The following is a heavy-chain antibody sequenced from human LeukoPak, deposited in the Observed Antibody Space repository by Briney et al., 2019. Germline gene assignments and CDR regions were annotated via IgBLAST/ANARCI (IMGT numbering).Heavy chain of an antibody. CDR1: GGSISSSSYY. J-gene: IGHJ4*02. CDR3: ARDSPSSSFDY. CDR2: IYYSGST. Sequence: SETLSLTCTVSGGSISSSSYYWGWIRQPPGKGLEWIGSIYYSGSTYYNPSLKSRVTISVDTSKNQFSLKLSSVTAADTAVYYCARDSPSSSFDYWGQGTLVTVSS. D-gene: IGHD6-13*01. V-gene: IGHV4-39*01.